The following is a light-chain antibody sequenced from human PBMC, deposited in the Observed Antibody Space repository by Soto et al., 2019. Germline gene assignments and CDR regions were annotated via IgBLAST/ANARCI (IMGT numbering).Light chain of an antibody. Sequence: EIVLTQSPDTLSLSPGERATLSCRASPSVSSSYLAWYQQKPGQAPRLLIYDASSRATGIPDRFSGSGSETDFTLSISRLEPEDFAVYYCQQYGTSPWTVGQGTKVDIK. J-gene: IGKJ1*01. CDR3: QQYGTSPWT. V-gene: IGKV3-20*01. CDR2: DAS. CDR1: PSVSSSY.